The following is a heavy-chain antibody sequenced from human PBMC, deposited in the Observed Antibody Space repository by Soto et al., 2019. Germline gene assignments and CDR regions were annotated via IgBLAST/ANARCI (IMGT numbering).Heavy chain of an antibody. CDR3: ARQVVAVAGAWG. V-gene: IGHV4-39*01. CDR2: IYYSGST. J-gene: IGHJ4*02. CDR1: GGSISSSSYY. D-gene: IGHD6-19*01. Sequence: QLQLQESGPGLVKPSETLSLTCTVSGGSISSSSYYWGWIRQPPGKGLEWIGSIYYSGSTYYNPSLKSRVTRSVDTSKNQFSLKLSAVTAADTAVYYCARQVVAVAGAWGWGQGTLVTVSS.